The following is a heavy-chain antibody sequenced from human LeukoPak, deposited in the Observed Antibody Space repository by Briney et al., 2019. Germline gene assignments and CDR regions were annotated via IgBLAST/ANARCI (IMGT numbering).Heavy chain of an antibody. CDR2: LYTGGTT. D-gene: IGHD1-1*01. Sequence: GGSLRLSCVASGFSVSSNYMSWVRQAPGKGLEWVSLLYTGGTTYYADSVEGRFTISRDDSKNTIYLQMSSLRAEDTAVYYCARGGVHYWNPRYWGQGTLVTVSS. V-gene: IGHV3-53*01. J-gene: IGHJ4*02. CDR3: ARGGVHYWNPRY. CDR1: GFSVSSNY.